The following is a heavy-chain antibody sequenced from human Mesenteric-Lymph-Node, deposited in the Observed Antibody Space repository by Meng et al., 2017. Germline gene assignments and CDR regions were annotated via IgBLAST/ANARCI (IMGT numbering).Heavy chain of an antibody. J-gene: IGHJ2*01. D-gene: IGHD1-26*01. CDR3: ARNSGSYSHRYWYFDL. CDR1: VGSFSGYY. V-gene: IGHV4-34*01. CDR2: INHSGST. Sequence: QGQLQQWGSGLLKPSEPLSLTCAVYVGSFSGYYWSWIRQPPGKGLEWIGEINHSGSTNYNPSLESRVTISIDTSKNQFSLILNSVTAADTAVYFCARNSGSYSHRYWYFDLWGRGTLVTVSS.